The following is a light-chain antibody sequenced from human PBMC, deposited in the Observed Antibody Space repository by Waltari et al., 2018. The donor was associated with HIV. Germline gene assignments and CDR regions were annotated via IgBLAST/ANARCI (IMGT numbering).Light chain of an antibody. J-gene: IGKJ1*01. Sequence: DIQMTQSPSSLSASVGDRVTITCRASQTIANYLNWYQQKPGKSPELLIYGASTLQSGVPSRFSGSESGTDFTLTITSLQPEDVATYFGQQSYSTLMWTFGQGTKVEIK. CDR1: QTIANY. CDR2: GAS. V-gene: IGKV1-39*01. CDR3: QQSYSTLMWT.